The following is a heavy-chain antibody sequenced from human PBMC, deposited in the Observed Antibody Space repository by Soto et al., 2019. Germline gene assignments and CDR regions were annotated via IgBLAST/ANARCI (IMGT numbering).Heavy chain of an antibody. D-gene: IGHD2-15*01. CDR1: GVTFTNYA. V-gene: IGHV3-30*18. CDR2: ISYHGTEK. J-gene: IGHJ6*02. Sequence: QVQLVESGGGVVQPGMSLRLSCAASGVTFTNYAMHWVRQAPGKGLEWVADISYHGTEKGYADSVKGRFTISRDNSKNTMDGQMGSLRPEDTAVYYWAKGIGGVETGNYGMEVWGQGTTVIVSS. CDR3: AKGIGGVETGNYGMEV.